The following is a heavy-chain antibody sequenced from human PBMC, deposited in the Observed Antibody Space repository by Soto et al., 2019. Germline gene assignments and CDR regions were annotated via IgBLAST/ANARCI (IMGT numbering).Heavy chain of an antibody. V-gene: IGHV4-31*03. CDR2: IYYNGNT. CDR3: ARLSLTNSGARRFAP. D-gene: IGHD1-7*01. CDR1: GRSISSGGYY. J-gene: IGHJ5*02. Sequence: QVQLQESGPGLVKPSETLSLTCTVSGRSISSGGYYWSWIRQLPGKGLEWIGYIYYNGNTYYNPSPKSRVTLVLATSDNHFYLRLTSVTAADTAVYFCARLSLTNSGARRFAPWGQGTLATVSS.